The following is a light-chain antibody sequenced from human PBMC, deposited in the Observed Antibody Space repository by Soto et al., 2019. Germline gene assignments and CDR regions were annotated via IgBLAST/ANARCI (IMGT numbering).Light chain of an antibody. J-gene: IGKJ5*01. CDR2: GAS. V-gene: IGKV3-20*01. Sequence: ELVMTQSPATLSVSPGERVTLSCRASQSLTRNLAWYQHKPGQSPRLLIYGASARATGIPDRFSGSGSGTDFTLTISRLEPEDFAVYYCQQYGSSPITFGQGTRLEIK. CDR1: QSLTRN. CDR3: QQYGSSPIT.